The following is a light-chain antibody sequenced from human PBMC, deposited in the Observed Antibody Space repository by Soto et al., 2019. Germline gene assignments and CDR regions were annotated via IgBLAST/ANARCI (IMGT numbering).Light chain of an antibody. Sequence: QSVLTQPPSVSGAPGQRVTISCTGSSSNVGANYDVHWYQQLPGTSPKLLIYGNSNRPSGVPDRFSASKSGTSASLAITGLQAEDEADYYCQCYDHSLNTNSNFGNGTKVTV. CDR2: GNS. V-gene: IGLV1-40*01. CDR3: QCYDHSLNTNSN. J-gene: IGLJ1*01. CDR1: SSNVGANYD.